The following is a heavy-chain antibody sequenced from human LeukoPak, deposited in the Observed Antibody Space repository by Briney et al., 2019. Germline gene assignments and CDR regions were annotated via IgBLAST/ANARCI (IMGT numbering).Heavy chain of an antibody. CDR2: IKSKTDGGTT. V-gene: IGHV3-15*01. J-gene: IGHJ4*02. Sequence: GGSLRLSCAASGFTFSNAWMSWVRQAPGKGLEWVGRIKSKTDGGTTDYAAPVKGRFTISRDDSKNTLYLQMNSLKTEDTAVYYCTTVSGEATGGIDYWGQGTLVTVSS. CDR3: TTVSGEATGGIDY. CDR1: GFTFSNAW. D-gene: IGHD3-16*01.